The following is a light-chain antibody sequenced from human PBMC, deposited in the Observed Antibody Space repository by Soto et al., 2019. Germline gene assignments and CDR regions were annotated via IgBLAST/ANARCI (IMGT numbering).Light chain of an antibody. CDR3: QQYNNWPWT. V-gene: IGKV3-15*01. CDR1: QSISDT. Sequence: EIVLTQSPGTLSLSPGERATLSCRAGQSISDTLAWYQQKPGQAPRLLIYGASTRAPGFPARFSGSGSGTDFTLTISSLQSEDFAVYYCQQYNNWPWTFGQGTKVDI. J-gene: IGKJ1*01. CDR2: GAS.